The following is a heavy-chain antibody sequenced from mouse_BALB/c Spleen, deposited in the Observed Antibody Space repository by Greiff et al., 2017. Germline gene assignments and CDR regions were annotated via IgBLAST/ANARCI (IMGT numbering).Heavy chain of an antibody. D-gene: IGHD2-4*01. CDR3: ARGGMITTGAWFAY. Sequence: EVKLEESGGGLVKPGGSLKLSCAASGFTFSDYYMYWVRQTPEKRLEWVATISDGGSYTYYPDSVKGRFTISRDNAKNNLYLQMSSLKSEDTAMYYCARGGMITTGAWFAYWGQGTLVTVSA. V-gene: IGHV5-4*02. CDR2: ISDGGSYT. J-gene: IGHJ3*01. CDR1: GFTFSDYY.